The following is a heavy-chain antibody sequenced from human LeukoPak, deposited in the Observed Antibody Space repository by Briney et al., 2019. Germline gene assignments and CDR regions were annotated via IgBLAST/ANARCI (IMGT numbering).Heavy chain of an antibody. Sequence: ASVKVSCKPSGYTFSAYYIHWVRQAPGQGLEWMGWINPNSGGTNYAQEFQGRVTMTRDMSISTAYMELSRLRSDDTAVYYCARGVYGSSEYFQHWGQGTLVTVSS. CDR1: GYTFSAYY. V-gene: IGHV1-2*02. D-gene: IGHD6-6*01. CDR2: INPNSGGT. J-gene: IGHJ1*01. CDR3: ARGVYGSSEYFQH.